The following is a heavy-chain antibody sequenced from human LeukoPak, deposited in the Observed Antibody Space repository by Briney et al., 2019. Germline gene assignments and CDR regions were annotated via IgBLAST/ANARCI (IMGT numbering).Heavy chain of an antibody. J-gene: IGHJ4*02. Sequence: GGSLRLSCAASGFSFSIYRMNWVRQAPGKGPEWIAYIHLSGAPIHYAEPVKGRFTISRDNSKNTLYLQMNSLRAEDTAVYYCAKEYYGSGSYSYWGQGTLVTVSS. CDR3: AKEYYGSGSYSY. V-gene: IGHV3-48*01. CDR2: IHLSGAPI. CDR1: GFSFSIYR. D-gene: IGHD3-10*01.